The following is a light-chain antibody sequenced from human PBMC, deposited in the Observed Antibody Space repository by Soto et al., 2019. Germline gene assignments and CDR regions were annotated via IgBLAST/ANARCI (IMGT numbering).Light chain of an antibody. CDR3: LKDYNYPRT. V-gene: IGKV3D-15*01. CDR1: QSVSSD. CDR2: GES. J-gene: IGKJ1*01. Sequence: VMTQSPATLSLSPGDSATLSCRASQSVSSDLAWYQQKTGQAPRLLIFGESTGATGIPDRLSGSGSGTDLNLTISRLQPEDFATYYCLKDYNYPRTCGQGTKVDIK.